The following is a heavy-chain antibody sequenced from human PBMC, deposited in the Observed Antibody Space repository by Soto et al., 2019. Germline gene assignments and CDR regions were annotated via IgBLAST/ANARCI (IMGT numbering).Heavy chain of an antibody. CDR2: INPYTGET. V-gene: IGHV1-2*02. CDR1: GYRFIDFF. Sequence: ASVKVSCKASGYRFIDFFIHFVRQAPGQGLEWMGWINPYTGETNYAQKFQGRVIMTSNTSISTAYMELNSLRSDDTAVYYCARVPSSSNYYYYYYMDVWGKGTTVTVSS. D-gene: IGHD3-10*01. J-gene: IGHJ6*03. CDR3: ARVPSSSNYYYYYYMDV.